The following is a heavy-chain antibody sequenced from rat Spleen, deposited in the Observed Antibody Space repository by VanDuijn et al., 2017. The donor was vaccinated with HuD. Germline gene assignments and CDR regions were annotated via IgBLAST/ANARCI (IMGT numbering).Heavy chain of an antibody. CDR2: INSAGNT. V-gene: IGHV3-3*01. CDR1: VYSITSSYR. D-gene: IGHD1-12*02. J-gene: IGHJ3*01. CDR3: ARSDGTHYYLPFIY. Sequence: EVQLQESGPGLVKPSQSLSLTCSVTVYSITSSYRWNWIRKFPGNKLEWMGYINSAGNTNYNPSLKSRISISRDTSKNQFFLQVNSVTTEDTATYYCARSDGTHYYLPFIYWGQGTQVTVSS.